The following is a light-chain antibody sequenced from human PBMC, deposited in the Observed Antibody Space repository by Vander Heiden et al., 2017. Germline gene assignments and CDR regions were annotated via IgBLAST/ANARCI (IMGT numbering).Light chain of an antibody. CDR3: QQYNSYPYT. CDR2: KAS. J-gene: IGKJ2*01. V-gene: IGKV1-5*03. Sequence: DIQMTQSPSPLSASVGDRVTLTCRATQSISSWLAWYQQKPGKAPKLLIYKASSLESGVPSRLSGSGSGTEFTLTISSLQPDDFTTYYCQQYNSYPYTFGQGTKLEIK. CDR1: QSISSW.